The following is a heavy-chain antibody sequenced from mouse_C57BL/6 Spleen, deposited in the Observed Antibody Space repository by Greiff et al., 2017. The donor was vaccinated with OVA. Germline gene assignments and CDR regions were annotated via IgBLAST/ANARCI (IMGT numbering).Heavy chain of an antibody. CDR2: IDPEDGDT. V-gene: IGHV14-1*01. CDR1: GFNITDYY. J-gene: IGHJ3*01. D-gene: IGHD1-1*01. Sequence: VQLKQSGAELVRPGASVKLSCTASGFNITDYYMHWVKQRPEQGLEWIGRIDPEDGDTEYAPKFQGKATMTADTSSNTAYLQLSSLTSEDTAVYYCTAWYYGSSYDWFAYWGQGTLVTVSA. CDR3: TAWYYGSSYDWFAY.